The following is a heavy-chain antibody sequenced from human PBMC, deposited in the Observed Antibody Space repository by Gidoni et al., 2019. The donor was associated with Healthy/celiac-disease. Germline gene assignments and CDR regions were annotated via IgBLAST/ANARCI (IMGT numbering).Heavy chain of an antibody. CDR2: ISYDGSNK. J-gene: IGHJ4*02. CDR1: GFTFSSYA. CDR3: ETHCSGGSCYSFSDY. V-gene: IGHV3-30-3*01. D-gene: IGHD2-15*01. Sequence: QVQLVESGGGVVQPGRSLRLSCAASGFTFSSYAMHWVRQAPGKGLEWVAVISYDGSNKYYADSVKGRFTISRDNSKNTLYLQMNSLRAEDTAVYYCETHCSGGSCYSFSDYWGQGTLVTVSS.